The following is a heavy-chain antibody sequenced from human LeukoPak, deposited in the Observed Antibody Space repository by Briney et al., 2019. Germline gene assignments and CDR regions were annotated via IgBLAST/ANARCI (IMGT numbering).Heavy chain of an antibody. CDR1: GGSFSGYY. D-gene: IGHD2-15*01. CDR2: INHSGST. J-gene: IGHJ6*02. V-gene: IGHV4-34*01. CDR3: AREDCSVGSCPTYYYYGMDV. Sequence: PSETLSLTCAVYGGSFSGYYWSWIRQPPGKGLEWIGEINHSGSTNYNPSLKSRVTISVDTSKNQFSLKVSSVTAADTAVYYCAREDCSVGSCPTYYYYGMDVWGQGTTVTVSS.